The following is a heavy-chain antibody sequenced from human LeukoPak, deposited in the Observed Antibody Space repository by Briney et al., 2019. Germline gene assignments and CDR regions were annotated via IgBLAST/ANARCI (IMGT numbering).Heavy chain of an antibody. CDR2: INSDGSRT. D-gene: IGHD1-26*01. Sequence: GGSLRLSCAASGYTVSRHWMHWVRQAPGKGLVWVSRINSDGSRTNYADSVKGRFTISRDNAKNTLYLQVNSLRTEDTAVYYCVRGATGSNYVLDHWGQGTPVIVSS. CDR1: GYTVSRHW. CDR3: VRGATGSNYVLDH. V-gene: IGHV3-74*01. J-gene: IGHJ4*02.